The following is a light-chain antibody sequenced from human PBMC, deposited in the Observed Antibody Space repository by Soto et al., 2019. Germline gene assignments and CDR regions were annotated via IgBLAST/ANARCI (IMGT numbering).Light chain of an antibody. Sequence: QSVLTQPASVSGSPGQSITISCTGTSSDIGSYNRVSWYQQPPGTAPKLIIYEVNNRPSGVPDRFSGSKSGTSASLAITGLQAEDEGDYYCQSYDSTLSARYVFGTGTKVTVL. CDR2: EVN. J-gene: IGLJ1*01. CDR3: QSYDSTLSARYV. V-gene: IGLV2-18*02. CDR1: SSDIGSYNR.